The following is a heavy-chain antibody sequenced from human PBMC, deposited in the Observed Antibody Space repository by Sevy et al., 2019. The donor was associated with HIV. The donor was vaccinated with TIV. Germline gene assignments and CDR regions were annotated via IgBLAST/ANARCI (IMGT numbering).Heavy chain of an antibody. CDR3: ARDKGVDTATFDY. J-gene: IGHJ4*02. CDR1: GFTFSDYY. Sequence: GGSLRLSCAASGFTFSDYYMSWIRQAPGKGLEWVSYISSSGSTIYYAASVKGRFTISRENAKNSLYLQMNSLRAEDTAVYYCARDKGVDTATFDYWGQGTLVTVSS. V-gene: IGHV3-11*01. D-gene: IGHD5-18*01. CDR2: ISSSGSTI.